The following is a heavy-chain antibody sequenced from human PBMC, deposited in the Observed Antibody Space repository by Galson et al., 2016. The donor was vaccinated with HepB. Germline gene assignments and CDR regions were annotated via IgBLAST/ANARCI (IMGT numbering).Heavy chain of an antibody. D-gene: IGHD1-14*01. CDR3: ARGPSLEPNVYYFRYGMDV. CDR1: GFTFSFYS. Sequence: SLRLSCAASGFTFSFYSFNWVRQTPGKGLEWVSSISSTGNYIYYADSVKGRFAISRDNDKNALYLQMNSLRDEDTAVYYCARGPSLEPNVYYFRYGMDVWAKGPRSSSP. V-gene: IGHV3-21*01. CDR2: ISSTGNYI. J-gene: IGHJ6*02.